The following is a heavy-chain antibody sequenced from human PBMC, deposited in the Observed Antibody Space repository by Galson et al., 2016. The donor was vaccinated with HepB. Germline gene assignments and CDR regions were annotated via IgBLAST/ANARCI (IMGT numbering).Heavy chain of an antibody. CDR2: ISYDGSLK. D-gene: IGHD3-9*01. Sequence: SLRLSCAASGFTFSNYGMHWVRQAPGKGLEWVAVISYDGSLKYYGDSGKGRFTISRDNSKNTLSLQMNSLRVEDTAVYYCARVGFDGPASDYWGQGTLVSVSS. CDR3: ARVGFDGPASDY. CDR1: GFTFSNYG. J-gene: IGHJ4*02. V-gene: IGHV3-30*03.